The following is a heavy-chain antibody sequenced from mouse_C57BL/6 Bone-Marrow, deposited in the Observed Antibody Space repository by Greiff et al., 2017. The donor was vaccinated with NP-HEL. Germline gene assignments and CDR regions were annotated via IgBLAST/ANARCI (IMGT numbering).Heavy chain of an antibody. V-gene: IGHV1-42*01. CDR1: GYSFTGYY. Sequence: VQLQQSGPELVKPGASVKISCKASGYSFTGYYMNWVKQSPEKSLEWIGEINPSTGGTTYNQKFKAKATLTVDKSSSTAYMQLKSLTSEDSAVYYCARNASNAFAYWGQGTLVTVSA. D-gene: IGHD2-5*01. CDR2: INPSTGGT. CDR3: ARNASNAFAY. J-gene: IGHJ3*01.